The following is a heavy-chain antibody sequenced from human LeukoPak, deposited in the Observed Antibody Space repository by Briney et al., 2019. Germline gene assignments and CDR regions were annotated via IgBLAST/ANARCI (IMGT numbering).Heavy chain of an antibody. J-gene: IGHJ5*02. D-gene: IGHD2-21*01. V-gene: IGHV1-2*02. CDR1: GYSFTHYY. CDR3: ARADRLHGGPYLIGP. Sequence: ASVKGSCKTSGYSFTHYYMHWVRQAPGQGLEWMGWIKPNSGGTSSAQKFQGRVTMTRDTSITTVYMEVSWLTSDDTAIYYCARADRLHGGPYLIGPWGQGTLVTVSS. CDR2: IKPNSGGT.